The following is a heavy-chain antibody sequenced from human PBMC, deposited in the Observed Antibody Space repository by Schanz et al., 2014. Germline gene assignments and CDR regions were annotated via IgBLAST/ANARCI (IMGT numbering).Heavy chain of an antibody. J-gene: IGHJ5*02. CDR2: MNPNSGTT. V-gene: IGHV1-2*04. CDR3: ARDRRRYCSTASCLHDNWFDP. Sequence: QVQLIQSGAEVKKPGASVKVSCTASGYTFTSYDINWVRQAPGQGLEWLGWMNPNSGTTNYAQKFQGWVTMTRDTSISTAYMELSRLKSDDTAVYYCARDRRRYCSTASCLHDNWFDPWGQGTLVIVSS. CDR1: GYTFTSYD. D-gene: IGHD2-2*01.